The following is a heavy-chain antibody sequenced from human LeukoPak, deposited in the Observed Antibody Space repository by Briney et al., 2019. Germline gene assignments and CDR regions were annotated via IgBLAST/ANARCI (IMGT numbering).Heavy chain of an antibody. V-gene: IGHV3-30*18. CDR1: GFSFSDYA. CDR3: ANLPRDGYNFDF. D-gene: IGHD5-24*01. J-gene: IGHJ4*02. Sequence: PGRSLRLSCAASGFSFSDYAMNWVRQAPGKGLEWVAFISYDGSNLSHANSVKGRFTISRDTSKNMLYLQMNSLRDEDTAVYYCANLPRDGYNFDFWGQGNLVTVSS. CDR2: ISYDGSNL.